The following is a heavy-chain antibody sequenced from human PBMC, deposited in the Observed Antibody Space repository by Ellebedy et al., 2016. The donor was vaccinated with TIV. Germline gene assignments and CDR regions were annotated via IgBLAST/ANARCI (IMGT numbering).Heavy chain of an antibody. D-gene: IGHD3-16*01. CDR2: ISNSGGST. V-gene: IGHV3-23*01. Sequence: GGSLRLSXAASRFTFSNYAMSWVRQAPGKGLEWVSTISNSGGSTYYADSVKGRFTISRDNSKNTLYLQMTSLRAEDTAIYYCAKSRGYNYYYDMDVWGQGTTVAVSS. J-gene: IGHJ6*02. CDR1: RFTFSNYA. CDR3: AKSRGYNYYYDMDV.